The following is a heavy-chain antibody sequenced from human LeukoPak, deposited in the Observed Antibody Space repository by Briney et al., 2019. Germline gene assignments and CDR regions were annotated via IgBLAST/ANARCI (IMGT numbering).Heavy chain of an antibody. CDR3: ARGGFRVVAINLLEFDY. CDR2: INPSGGST. D-gene: IGHD3-22*01. CDR1: GYTFTSYY. Sequence: GASVKVSCKASGYTFTSYYMHWVRQAPGQGLEWMGIINPSGGSTSYAQKFQGRVTMTRDTSTSTVYMELSSLRSEDTAVYYCARGGFRVVAINLLEFDYWGQGTLVTVSS. J-gene: IGHJ4*02. V-gene: IGHV1-46*01.